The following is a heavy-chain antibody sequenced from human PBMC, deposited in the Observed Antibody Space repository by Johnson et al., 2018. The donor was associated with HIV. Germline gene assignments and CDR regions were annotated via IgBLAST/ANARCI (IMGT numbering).Heavy chain of an antibody. D-gene: IGHD6-19*01. V-gene: IGHV3-11*04. J-gene: IGHJ3*02. CDR1: GFTFSDYY. CDR2: ISSSATTK. Sequence: QVQLVESGGGLVQPGGSLRLSCAASGFTFSDYYMSWIRQAPGKGLEWVSYISSSATTKYYADSVQGRFTISRDSAKNSLYLQMNSLRAEDTAVYYCASGAAVAGNAFDIWGQGTMVTVSS. CDR3: ASGAAVAGNAFDI.